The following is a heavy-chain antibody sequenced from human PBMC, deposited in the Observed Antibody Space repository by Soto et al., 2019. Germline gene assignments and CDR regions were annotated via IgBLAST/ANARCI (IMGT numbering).Heavy chain of an antibody. D-gene: IGHD1-1*01. Sequence: PSETLSLTCTVSGGSISSGGYYWSWIRQHPGKGLEWIGNIYYSGSTYYNPSLKSRVTISVDTSKNQFSLKLSSVTAADTAVYYCARDRAGSYGGIDYWGQGTLVTVSS. CDR2: IYYSGST. CDR1: GGSISSGGYY. V-gene: IGHV4-31*03. J-gene: IGHJ4*02. CDR3: ARDRAGSYGGIDY.